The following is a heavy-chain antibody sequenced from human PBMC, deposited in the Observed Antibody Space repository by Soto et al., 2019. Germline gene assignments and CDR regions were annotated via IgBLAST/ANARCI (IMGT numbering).Heavy chain of an antibody. J-gene: IGHJ4*02. Sequence: QVQLVESGGGEVQPGRSLRLSCAASGFTFSSYGMHWVRQAPGKGLEWVAVISYDGSNKYYADSVKGRFTISRDNSKNTVYLQMNSLRAEDTAVYYCAKGLGVQLWLRTYYFDYWAREPWSPSPQ. V-gene: IGHV3-30*18. CDR2: ISYDGSNK. CDR3: AKGLGVQLWLRTYYFDY. D-gene: IGHD5-18*01. CDR1: GFTFSSYG.